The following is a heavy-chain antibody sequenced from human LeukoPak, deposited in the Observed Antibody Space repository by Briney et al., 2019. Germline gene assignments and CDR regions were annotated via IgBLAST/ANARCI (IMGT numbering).Heavy chain of an antibody. J-gene: IGHJ3*02. CDR3: ARHSFDI. CDR1: GFTSSSYW. V-gene: IGHV3-7*01. CDR2: IKQDGSEK. Sequence: GGSLRLSCAASGFTSSSYWMSWVRQAPGKGREWVANIKQDGSEKYYVDSVKGRFTISRDNAKNSLYLQMNSLRAEDTAVYYCARHSFDIWGQRTMVTVSS.